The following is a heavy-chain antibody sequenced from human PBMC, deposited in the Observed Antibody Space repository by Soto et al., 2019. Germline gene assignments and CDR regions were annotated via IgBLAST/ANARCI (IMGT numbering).Heavy chain of an antibody. CDR2: SNPSGGRT. Sequence: QVQLVKSGAEVKKPGASVKVSCKASGYTFTSYYMHWVRQAPGRGLVWMGISNPSGGRTSYAQKFQGSVTMPRDTSTSTVYMELSSLRSEDTAVYYCARDSGYDLGYWGQGTLVTVSS. D-gene: IGHD5-12*01. J-gene: IGHJ4*02. V-gene: IGHV1-46*01. CDR3: ARDSGYDLGY. CDR1: GYTFTSYY.